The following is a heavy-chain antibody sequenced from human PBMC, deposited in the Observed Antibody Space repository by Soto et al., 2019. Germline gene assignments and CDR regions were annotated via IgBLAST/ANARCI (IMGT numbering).Heavy chain of an antibody. CDR2: IIPIFGTA. J-gene: IGHJ6*02. V-gene: IGHV1-69*13. CDR1: GGTFSSYA. Sequence: ASVKVSCKASGGTFSSYAISWVRQAPGQGLEWMGGIIPIFGTANYAQKFQGRVTITADESTSTAYMELSSLRSEDTAVYYCASQPSGGKRWLQFLGMDVWGQGTTVTVSS. D-gene: IGHD5-12*01. CDR3: ASQPSGGKRWLQFLGMDV.